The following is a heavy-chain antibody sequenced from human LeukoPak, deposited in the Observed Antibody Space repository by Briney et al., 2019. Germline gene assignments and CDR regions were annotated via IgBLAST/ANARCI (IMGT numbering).Heavy chain of an antibody. V-gene: IGHV1-18*01. J-gene: IGHJ5*02. D-gene: IGHD3-3*01. CDR1: GYTFTSYG. CDR2: ISAYNGNT. CDR3: ARSLQFTIFGVWFDP. Sequence: GASVKVSCTASGYTFTSYGISWVRQAPGQGLEWMGWISAYNGNTNYAQKLQGRVTMTTDTSTSTAYMELRSLRSDDTAVYYCARSLQFTIFGVWFDPWGQGTLVTVSS.